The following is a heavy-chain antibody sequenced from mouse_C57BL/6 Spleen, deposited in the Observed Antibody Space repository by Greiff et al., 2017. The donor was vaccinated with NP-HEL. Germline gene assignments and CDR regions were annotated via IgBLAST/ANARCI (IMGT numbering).Heavy chain of an antibody. D-gene: IGHD1-1*01. CDR3: ARQGYYGSSPWFAY. CDR2: IDPSDSYT. Sequence: VQLQQPGAELVMPGASVKLSCKASGYTFTSYWMHWVKQRPGQGLEWIGEIDPSDSYTNYNQKFKGKSTLTVDKSSSTAYMQLSSLTSEDSAVYYCARQGYYGSSPWFAYWGQGTLVTVSA. J-gene: IGHJ3*01. V-gene: IGHV1-69*01. CDR1: GYTFTSYW.